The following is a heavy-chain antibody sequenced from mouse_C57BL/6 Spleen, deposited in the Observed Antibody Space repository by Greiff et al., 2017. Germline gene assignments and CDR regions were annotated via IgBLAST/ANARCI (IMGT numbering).Heavy chain of an antibody. CDR1: GYAFTNYL. J-gene: IGHJ4*01. V-gene: IGHV1-54*01. CDR3: ARSTNSYAMDY. Sequence: VKLLESGAELVRPGTSVKVSCKASGYAFTNYLIEWVKQRPGQGLEWIGVINPGSGGTNYNEKFKGKATLTADKSSSTAYMQLSSLTSEDSAVYFCARSTNSYAMDYWGQGTSVTVSS. CDR2: INPGSGGT.